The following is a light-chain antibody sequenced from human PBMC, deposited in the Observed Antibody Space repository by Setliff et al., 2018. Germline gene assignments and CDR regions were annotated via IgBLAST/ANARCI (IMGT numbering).Light chain of an antibody. CDR1: SSDVEFYNL. Sequence: QSVLTQPASVSGSPGQSITISCTGTSSDVEFYNLVSWYQKFPGKAPTLMIYEVTKRPSGVPDRFSGSKSGNTASLTVSGLQAEDEADYYCSAYAGSNNWGVFGTGTKVTVL. V-gene: IGLV2-8*01. CDR3: SAYAGSNNWGV. CDR2: EVT. J-gene: IGLJ1*01.